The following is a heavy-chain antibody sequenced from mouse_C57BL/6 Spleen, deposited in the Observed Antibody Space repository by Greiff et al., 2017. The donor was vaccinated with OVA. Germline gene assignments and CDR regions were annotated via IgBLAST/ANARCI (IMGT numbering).Heavy chain of an antibody. CDR2: IDPSDSYT. CDR1: GYTFTSYW. J-gene: IGHJ3*01. V-gene: IGHV1-59*01. Sequence: QVQLQQPGAELVRPGTSVKLSCKASGYTFTSYWMHWVKQRPGQGLEWIGVIDPSDSYTNYNQKFKGKATLTVDKSSSTAYMQLISLPSEDSAVYSCATETGFAYWGQGTLVTVSA. CDR3: ATETGFAY.